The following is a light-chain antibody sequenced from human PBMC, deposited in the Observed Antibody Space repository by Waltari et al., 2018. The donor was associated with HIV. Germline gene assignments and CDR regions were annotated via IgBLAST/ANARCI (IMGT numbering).Light chain of an antibody. V-gene: IGLV1-40*01. CDR3: QSYDSSLSGYV. J-gene: IGLJ1*01. CDR2: GNS. CDR1: SLNIGAGYD. Sequence: QSVLTQPPSVSGAPGQRVTISSTGSSLNIGAGYDVHWYQQLPGTAPKLLIYGNSNRPSGVPDRFSGSKSGTSASLAITGRQAEDEADYYCQSYDSSLSGYVFGTGTKVTVL.